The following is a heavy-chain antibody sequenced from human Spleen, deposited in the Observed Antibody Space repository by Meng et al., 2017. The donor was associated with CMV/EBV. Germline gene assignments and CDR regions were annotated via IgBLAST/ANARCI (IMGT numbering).Heavy chain of an antibody. Sequence: QVQLQESGPGLVKPSESLSLTCTVSGGSISSYYWSWIRQPAGKGLEWIGRIYTSGSTNYNPSLKSRVTMSVDTSKNQFSLKLSSVTAADTAVYYCARGLYYYDSSALQHWGQGTLVTVSS. CDR2: IYTSGST. CDR3: ARGLYYYDSSALQH. CDR1: GGSISSYY. V-gene: IGHV4-4*07. D-gene: IGHD3-22*01. J-gene: IGHJ1*01.